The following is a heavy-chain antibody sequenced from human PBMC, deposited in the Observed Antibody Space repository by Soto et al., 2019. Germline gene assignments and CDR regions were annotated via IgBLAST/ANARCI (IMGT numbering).Heavy chain of an antibody. CDR1: GFTFSSYA. CDR3: ARGGGSHAHPPDY. Sequence: GGSLRLSCAASGFTFSSYAMSWVRQAPGKGLEWVSAISGSGGSTYYADSVKGRFTISRDNSKNALYLQMNSLRAEDTAVYYCARGGGSHAHPPDYWGQGTLVTVSS. D-gene: IGHD1-26*01. V-gene: IGHV3-23*01. CDR2: ISGSGGST. J-gene: IGHJ4*02.